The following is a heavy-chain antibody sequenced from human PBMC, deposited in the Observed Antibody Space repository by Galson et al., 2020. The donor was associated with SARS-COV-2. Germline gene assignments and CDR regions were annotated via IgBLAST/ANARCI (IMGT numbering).Heavy chain of an antibody. J-gene: IGHJ6*01. V-gene: IGHV4-39*07. CDR3: ARSSPSYSDGSVWQYCAYILAV. CDR1: GGSISGSSYY. Sequence: ASETLSLTCSVSGGSISGSSYYWGWIRQPPGKGLEWIGTIYYTGTTYYNPSLRSRVSISLDRSKNQFSLNLRSVIAADTAIYYCARSSPSYSDGSVWQYCAYILAVRGQGITVTVSS. CDR2: IYYTGTT. D-gene: IGHD3-22*01.